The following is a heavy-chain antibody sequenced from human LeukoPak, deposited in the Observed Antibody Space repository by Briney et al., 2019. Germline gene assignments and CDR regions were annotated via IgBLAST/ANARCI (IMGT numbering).Heavy chain of an antibody. CDR2: IPYDGLNR. Sequence: GGSLRLSCAASGFTFSSYGIHWVRQAPGKGLEWVTFIPYDGLNRIYADSVEGRFTVSRDNSKNTVYLQMNSLRPEDTAVYYCAKGPTPLSSRGWIDSWGQGTLVTVSS. CDR3: AKGPTPLSSRGWIDS. V-gene: IGHV3-30*02. D-gene: IGHD6-13*01. CDR1: GFTFSSYG. J-gene: IGHJ5*01.